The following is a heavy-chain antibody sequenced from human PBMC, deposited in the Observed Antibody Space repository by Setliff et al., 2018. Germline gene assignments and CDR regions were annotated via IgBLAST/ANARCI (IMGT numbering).Heavy chain of an antibody. V-gene: IGHV5-51*01. CDR2: IYPGDSDT. Sequence: PGESLKISCKGSGYIFTRYWIGWVRQMPGKGLDWMGIIYPGDSDTMYSPSFQGQGTISVDKSISTAYLQWSSLEASDTAIYYCARHRVGNSGYAIPILDFWGQGALVIVSS. D-gene: IGHD5-12*01. CDR1: GYIFTRYW. CDR3: ARHRVGNSGYAIPILDF. J-gene: IGHJ4*02.